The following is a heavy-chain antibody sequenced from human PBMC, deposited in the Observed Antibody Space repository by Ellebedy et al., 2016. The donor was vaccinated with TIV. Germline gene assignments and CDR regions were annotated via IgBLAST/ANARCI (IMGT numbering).Heavy chain of an antibody. CDR1: GGSISSYY. J-gene: IGHJ4*02. CDR3: ARETIGAPGSYPDY. CDR2: IYTSGST. Sequence: MPSETLSLTCTVSGGSISSYYWSWIRQPAGKGLEWIGRIYTSGSTNYNPSLKSRVTMSVDTSKNQFSLKLSSVTAADTAVYYCARETIGAPGSYPDYWGQGTLVTVSS. V-gene: IGHV4-4*07. D-gene: IGHD1-26*01.